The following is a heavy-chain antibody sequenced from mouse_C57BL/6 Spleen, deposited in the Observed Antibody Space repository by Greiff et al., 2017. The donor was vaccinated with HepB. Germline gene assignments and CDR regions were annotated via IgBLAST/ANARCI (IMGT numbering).Heavy chain of an antibody. D-gene: IGHD1-1*01. V-gene: IGHV14-2*01. J-gene: IGHJ1*03. CDR2: IDPEDGEI. CDR3: ARESFTTVESYWYFDV. CDR1: GFNIKDYY. Sequence: VQLQQSGAELVKPGASVKLSCTASGFNIKDYYMHWVKQRTEQGLEWIGRIDPEDGEIKYAPKFQGKATITADTASNTDYLQLSSLTSEDTAVYYFARESFTTVESYWYFDVWGTGTTGTVSS.